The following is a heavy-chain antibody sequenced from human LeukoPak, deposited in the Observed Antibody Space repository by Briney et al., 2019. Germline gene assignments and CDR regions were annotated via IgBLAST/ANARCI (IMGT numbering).Heavy chain of an antibody. CDR1: GYTFTGYY. D-gene: IGHD3-16*01. J-gene: IGHJ4*02. V-gene: IGHV1-8*03. Sequence: GASVKVSCKASGYTFTGYYMHWVRQATGQGLEWMGWMNPNSGNTGYAQKFQGRVTITRNTSIGTAYMELSSLRSEDTAVYYCARLRLGEYDYWGQGTLVTVSS. CDR2: MNPNSGNT. CDR3: ARLRLGEYDY.